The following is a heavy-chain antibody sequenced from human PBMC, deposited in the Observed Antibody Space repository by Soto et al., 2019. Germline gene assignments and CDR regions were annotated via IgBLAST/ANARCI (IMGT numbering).Heavy chain of an antibody. CDR3: ARPLVYSNYVWFDP. CDR2: IYYSGST. V-gene: IGHV4-59*01. CDR1: GGSISSYY. J-gene: IGHJ5*02. Sequence: PSETLSLTCTVSGGSISSYYWSRIRQPPGKGLEWIGYIYYSGSTNYNPSLKSRVTISVDTSKNQFSLKLSSVTAADTAVYYCARPLVYSNYVWFDPWGQGTLVTVSS. D-gene: IGHD4-4*01.